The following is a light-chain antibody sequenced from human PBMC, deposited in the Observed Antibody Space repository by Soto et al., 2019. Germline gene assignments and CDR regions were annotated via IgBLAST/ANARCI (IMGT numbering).Light chain of an antibody. J-gene: IGLJ1*01. V-gene: IGLV1-44*01. Sequence: QSVLTQPPSASGTPGQRVTISCSGSSSNIGSHSVNWFQQLPGTAPKLLIFGINQRPSGVPDRFSASKSDTSASLAISGLQSEDEADYCAVWDDILNGYVFGTGTKVTVL. CDR1: SSNIGSHS. CDR3: AVWDDILNGYV. CDR2: GIN.